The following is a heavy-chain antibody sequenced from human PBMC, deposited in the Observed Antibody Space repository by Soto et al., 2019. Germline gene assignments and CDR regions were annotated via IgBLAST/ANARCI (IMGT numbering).Heavy chain of an antibody. Sequence: ASVKVSCKASGYTFNSYGISWVRQAPGQGLEWMGWINTYNGNTNYAQKLQGRVAMTTDTSTSTAYMELRSLRSDDTAVYYCARDGPTYCSGGRCYFDTNGFDYWGQGTLVTVSS. V-gene: IGHV1-18*04. CDR3: ARDGPTYCSGGRCYFDTNGFDY. CDR2: INTYNGNT. J-gene: IGHJ4*02. D-gene: IGHD2-15*01. CDR1: GYTFNSYG.